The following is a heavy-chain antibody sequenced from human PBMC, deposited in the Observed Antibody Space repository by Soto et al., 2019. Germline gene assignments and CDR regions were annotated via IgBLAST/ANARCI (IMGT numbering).Heavy chain of an antibody. CDR3: ARGGGVGVAGSAAFDM. J-gene: IGHJ3*02. CDR2: INPATGAA. V-gene: IGHV1-2*02. D-gene: IGHD3-3*01. Sequence: QLHLVQSGAVVKKPGASVTVSCSASGYPVTAYYMHWVRQAPGRGLEGMGGINPATGAAKYTQTFQGRVTMTRDTATSTVFMELSGLTSEDTAAFYCARGGGVGVAGSAAFDMWGQGTLVTVSS. CDR1: GYPVTAYY.